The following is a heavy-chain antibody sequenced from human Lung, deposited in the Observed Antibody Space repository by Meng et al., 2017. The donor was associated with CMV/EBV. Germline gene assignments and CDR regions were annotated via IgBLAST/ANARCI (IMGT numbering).Heavy chain of an antibody. CDR2: ISAAGDT. CDR3: ARVAIRSGFGMDV. J-gene: IGHJ6*02. Sequence: GESLKISCAASGFSFSYYDMHWVRQAPGKGLEWVSAISAAGDTYYPDSVKGRFSISRENAKNSFYLQMNSLRAGDTAVYYCARVAIRSGFGMDVWGQGTTVTVSS. V-gene: IGHV3-13*01. CDR1: GFSFSYYD. D-gene: IGHD3-3*01.